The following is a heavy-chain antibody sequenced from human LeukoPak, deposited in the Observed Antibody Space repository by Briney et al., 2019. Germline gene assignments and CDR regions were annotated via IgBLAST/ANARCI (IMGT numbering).Heavy chain of an antibody. Sequence: GESLKISCKGSGYSFTSYRIGWVRRMPGKGLEWMGIIYPGDSDTRYSPSFQGQVTISADKSISTAYPQWSSLKASDTAMYYCARRVDSSGWVDYWGQGTLVTVSS. J-gene: IGHJ4*02. CDR1: GYSFTSYR. D-gene: IGHD6-19*01. CDR2: IYPGDSDT. V-gene: IGHV5-51*01. CDR3: ARRVDSSGWVDY.